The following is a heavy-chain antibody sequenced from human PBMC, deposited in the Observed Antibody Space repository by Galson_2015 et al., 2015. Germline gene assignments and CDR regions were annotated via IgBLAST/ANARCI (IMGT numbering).Heavy chain of an antibody. V-gene: IGHV2-70*04. Sequence: PALVKPTQPLTLTCTFSGFSLSTSGMRVSWIRQPPRKALEWLARIDWDDDKFYSTSLKTRLTISKDTSKNQVVLTMTNMDPVDTATYFCARILPPDPTNSYYFDYWGQGILVTVSS. CDR1: GFSLSTSGMR. CDR3: ARILPPDPTNSYYFDY. D-gene: IGHD4-23*01. CDR2: IDWDDDK. J-gene: IGHJ4*02.